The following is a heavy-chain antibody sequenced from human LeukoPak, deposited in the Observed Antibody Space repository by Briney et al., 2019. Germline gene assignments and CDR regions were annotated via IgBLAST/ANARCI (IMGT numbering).Heavy chain of an antibody. CDR2: INPNSGGT. CDR1: GYTFTGYY. D-gene: IGHD6-6*01. Sequence: ASVNVSCKASGYTFTGYYIHSVRQAPGQGLEWMGWINPNSGGTNYAQNFQGRVTMTSDTSISTAYMELSRLRSDDTAMYYCAREHSSSSGKVFDYWGQGTLVTVSS. J-gene: IGHJ4*02. V-gene: IGHV1-2*02. CDR3: AREHSSSSGKVFDY.